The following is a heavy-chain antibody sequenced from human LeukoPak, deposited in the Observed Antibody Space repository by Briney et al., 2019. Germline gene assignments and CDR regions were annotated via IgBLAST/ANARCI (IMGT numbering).Heavy chain of an antibody. J-gene: IGHJ5*02. V-gene: IGHV1-2*04. CDR2: INPNSGGT. CDR1: GYTFTGYY. CDR3: ARYRYLRGYNWFDP. D-gene: IGHD3-16*02. Sequence: ASVKVSCKASGYTFTGYYMHWVRQAPGQGLEWMGWINPNSGGTNYAQKFQGWVTMTRDTSISTAYMELSRLRSDDTAVYYCARYRYLRGYNWFDPWGQGTLVTVSS.